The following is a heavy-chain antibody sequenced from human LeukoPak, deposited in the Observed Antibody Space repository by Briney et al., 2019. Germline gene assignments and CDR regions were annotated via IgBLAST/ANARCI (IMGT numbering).Heavy chain of an antibody. V-gene: IGHV1-69*01. CDR2: IIPIFGTA. Sequence: SVKVSCKASGGTFSSYAISWVRQAPRQGLEWMGGIIPIFGTANYAQKFQGRVTITADESTSTAYMELSSLRSEDTAVYYCARDRTLENYDFWSGLGYYGMDVWGQGTTVTVSS. CDR1: GGTFSSYA. D-gene: IGHD3-3*01. CDR3: ARDRTLENYDFWSGLGYYGMDV. J-gene: IGHJ6*02.